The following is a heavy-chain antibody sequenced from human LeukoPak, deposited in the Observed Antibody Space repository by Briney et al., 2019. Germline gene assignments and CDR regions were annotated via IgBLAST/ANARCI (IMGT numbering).Heavy chain of an antibody. D-gene: IGHD6-25*01. Sequence: PGGSLRLSCAASGFTFSTYWMHWVRQVPGKGLVWASRINGGGSSTSYADSVKGRFTISRDNAKNTLYLQMNSLRAEDTAVYYCARDSGAAADPFDYWGQGTLVTVSS. CDR2: INGGGSST. CDR3: ARDSGAAADPFDY. V-gene: IGHV3-74*01. CDR1: GFTFSTYW. J-gene: IGHJ4*02.